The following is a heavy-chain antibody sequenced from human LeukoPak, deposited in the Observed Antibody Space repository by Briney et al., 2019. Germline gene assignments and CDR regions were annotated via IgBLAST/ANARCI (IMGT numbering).Heavy chain of an antibody. D-gene: IGHD6-19*01. CDR2: LYSGGST. Sequence: PGGSLRLSCAASGFTFSSYEMNWVRQAPGKGLEWVSILYSGGSTYYADSVKDRFTISRDNSKNTLYLQMNSLRAEDTAVYYCARQQWLVSDFDSWGQGTLVTVSS. J-gene: IGHJ4*02. CDR3: ARQQWLVSDFDS. V-gene: IGHV3-66*04. CDR1: GFTFSSYE.